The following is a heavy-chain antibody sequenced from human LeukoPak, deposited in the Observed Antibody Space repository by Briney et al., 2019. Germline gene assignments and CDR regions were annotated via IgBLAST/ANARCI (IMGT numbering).Heavy chain of an antibody. V-gene: IGHV3-9*01. CDR1: GFTFNGDG. J-gene: IGHJ5*02. Sequence: GGSLRLSCAASGFTFNGDGTHWVRLPQGQGMGWVSVISRNSGSIGYADSVKGRFTISRNNAKNSLYLQMNSLRAEDTALYYCAKGGDSSSWDNWFDPWGQGTLVTVSS. D-gene: IGHD6-13*01. CDR3: AKGGDSSSWDNWFDP. CDR2: ISRNSGSI.